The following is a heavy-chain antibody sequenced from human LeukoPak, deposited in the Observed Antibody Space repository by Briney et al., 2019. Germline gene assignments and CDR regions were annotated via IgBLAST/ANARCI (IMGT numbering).Heavy chain of an antibody. D-gene: IGHD4-17*01. Sequence: GGSLRLSCAASGLNVSSNYMSWVRQAPGKGLEWVSVIYSGVSTNYADSVKGRVTISRDNSKNTLYLQMNSLRAEDTAVYYCARTVGYGDYHWFDPWGQGTLVTASS. CDR1: GLNVSSNY. J-gene: IGHJ5*02. V-gene: IGHV3-53*01. CDR3: ARTVGYGDYHWFDP. CDR2: IYSGVST.